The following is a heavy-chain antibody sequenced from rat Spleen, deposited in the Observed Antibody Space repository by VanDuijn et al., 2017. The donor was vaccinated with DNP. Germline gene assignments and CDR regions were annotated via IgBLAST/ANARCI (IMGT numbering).Heavy chain of an antibody. CDR2: IKTAGGGT. J-gene: IGHJ4*01. CDR3: AKHLDA. Sequence: EVQLVQSGGGLVQPGRSLKLSCVASGFIFSSYWMYWFRQAPGKGLEWVATIKTAGGGTYYPDSVKGRFTISRDNTENTVYLQMNNLRSDDTATYYCAKHLDAWGQGTSVTVSS. V-gene: IGHV5-58*01. CDR1: GFIFSSYW.